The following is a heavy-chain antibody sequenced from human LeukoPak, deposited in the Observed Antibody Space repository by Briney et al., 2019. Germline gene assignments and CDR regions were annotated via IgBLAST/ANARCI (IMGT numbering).Heavy chain of an antibody. J-gene: IGHJ4*02. CDR1: GYTFTSYG. V-gene: IGHV1-18*01. CDR2: ISANNGNTKYNT. D-gene: IGHD1-26*01. Sequence: ASVKVSCKAFGYTFTSYGISWVRQAPGQGLEWMGWISANNGNTKYNTKYAQNLQGRVTMTTDISTSTAYMELRTLRSDDTAVYYCARDRDRSGSQSYWGQGTLVTVSS. CDR3: ARDRDRSGSQSY.